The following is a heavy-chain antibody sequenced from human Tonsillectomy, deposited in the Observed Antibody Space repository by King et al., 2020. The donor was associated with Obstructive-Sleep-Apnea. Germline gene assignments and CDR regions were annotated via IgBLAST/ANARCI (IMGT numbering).Heavy chain of an antibody. CDR2: INHSGST. CDR3: ARGSGAASVNWFDP. CDR1: GGSFSDYY. D-gene: IGHD6-13*01. J-gene: IGHJ5*02. Sequence: VQLQQWGAGLLKPSETLSLTCAVYGGSFSDYYWSWIRQPPGKGLEWIGEINHSGSTNYSPSLKSRVTISVDTSKNQFSLKLSSVTAADTAVYYCARGSGAASVNWFDPWGQGALVTVSS. V-gene: IGHV4-34*01.